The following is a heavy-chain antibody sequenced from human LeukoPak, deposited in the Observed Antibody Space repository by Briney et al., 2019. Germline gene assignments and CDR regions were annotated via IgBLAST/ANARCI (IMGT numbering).Heavy chain of an antibody. V-gene: IGHV1-2*02. Sequence: ASVKVSCKASGYTFTGYYMHWVRQAPGQGLEWMGWINPNSGGTNYAQKFQGRVTMTGDTSISTAYMELSRLRSDDTAVCYCARVYSGSYYAGGYWGQGTLVTVSS. CDR3: ARVYSGSYYAGGY. CDR1: GYTFTGYY. D-gene: IGHD1-26*01. CDR2: INPNSGGT. J-gene: IGHJ4*02.